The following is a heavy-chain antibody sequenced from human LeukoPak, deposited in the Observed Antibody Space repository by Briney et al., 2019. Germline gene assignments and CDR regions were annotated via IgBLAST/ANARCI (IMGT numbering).Heavy chain of an antibody. CDR2: IRYDGSNK. D-gene: IGHD3-10*01. J-gene: IGHJ6*03. CDR1: GFTFSSYG. V-gene: IGHV3-30*02. Sequence: GSSLRLSCAASGFTFSSYGMHWVRQAPGKGLEWVAFIRYDGSNKYYADSVKGRFTISRDNSKNTLYLQMNSLRAEDTAVYYCAKGGYYYAYYMDVWGKGTTVTVSS. CDR3: AKGGYYYAYYMDV.